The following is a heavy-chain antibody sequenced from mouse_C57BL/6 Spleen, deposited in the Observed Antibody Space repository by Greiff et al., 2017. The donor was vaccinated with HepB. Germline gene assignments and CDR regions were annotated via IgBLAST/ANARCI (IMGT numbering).Heavy chain of an antibody. Sequence: EVKLEESGGGLVQPGGSMKLSCAASGFTFSDAWMDWVRQSPEKGLEWVAEIRNKANNHATYYAESVKGRFTISRDDSKSSVYLQMNSLRAEDTGIYYYTGFITTVVADWYFDVWGTGTTVTVSS. D-gene: IGHD1-1*01. CDR2: IRNKANNHAT. V-gene: IGHV6-6*01. J-gene: IGHJ1*03. CDR1: GFTFSDAW. CDR3: TGFITTVVADWYFDV.